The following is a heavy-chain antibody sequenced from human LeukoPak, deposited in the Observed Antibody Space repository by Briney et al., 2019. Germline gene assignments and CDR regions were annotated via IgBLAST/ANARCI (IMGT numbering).Heavy chain of an antibody. CDR2: IYYSGST. CDR3: ATKLLWFGELSPAGNAFDI. D-gene: IGHD3-10*01. Sequence: PSETLSLTCTVSGGSISSGGYYWSWIRQHPGKGLEWIGYIYYSGSTYYNPSLKSRVTISVDTSKNQFSLKLSSVTAADTAVYYCATKLLWFGELSPAGNAFDIWGQGTMVTVSS. J-gene: IGHJ3*02. V-gene: IGHV4-31*03. CDR1: GGSISSGGYY.